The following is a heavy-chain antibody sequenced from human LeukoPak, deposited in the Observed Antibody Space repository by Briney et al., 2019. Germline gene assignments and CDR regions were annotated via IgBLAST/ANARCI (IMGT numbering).Heavy chain of an antibody. CDR2: TRDKANSYTT. J-gene: IGHJ6*03. CDR1: GFTSSDHY. CDR3: AREFQGIPASQYYYYFYMDV. Sequence: GGSLRLSCAASGFTSSDHYMDWVRQAPGKGLEWVGRTRDKANSYTTEYAASVKGRFTISRDDSKNSLYLQMNSLKIEDTAVYCCAREFQGIPASQYYYYFYMDVWGKGTTVTVSS. D-gene: IGHD2-2*01. V-gene: IGHV3-72*01.